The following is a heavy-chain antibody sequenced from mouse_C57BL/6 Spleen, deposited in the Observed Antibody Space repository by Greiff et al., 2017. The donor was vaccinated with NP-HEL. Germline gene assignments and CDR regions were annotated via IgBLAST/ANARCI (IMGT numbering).Heavy chain of an antibody. D-gene: IGHD1-1*01. V-gene: IGHV5-15*01. CDR2: ISNLAYSI. J-gene: IGHJ4*01. CDR1: GFTFSDYG. Sequence: EVKVVESGGGLVQPGGSLKLSCPASGFTFSDYGMAWVRQAPRKGPEWVAFISNLAYSIYYADTVTGRFTISRENAKNTLYLEMSSLRSEDTAMYYCARHDGSSYVSAMDYWGQGTSVTVSS. CDR3: ARHDGSSYVSAMDY.